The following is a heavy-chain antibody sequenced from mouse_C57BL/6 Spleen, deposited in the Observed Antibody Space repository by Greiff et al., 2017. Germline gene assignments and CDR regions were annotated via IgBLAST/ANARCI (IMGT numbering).Heavy chain of an antibody. Sequence: VQLQQPGAELVKPGASVKLSCKASGYTFTSYWMQWVKQRPGQGLEWIGEIDPSDSYTNYNQKFKGKATLTVDTSSSTAYMQLSSLTSEDSAVYYCARRLRLGWFAYWGQGTLVTVSA. D-gene: IGHD3-2*02. CDR2: IDPSDSYT. CDR3: ARRLRLGWFAY. CDR1: GYTFTSYW. J-gene: IGHJ3*01. V-gene: IGHV1-50*01.